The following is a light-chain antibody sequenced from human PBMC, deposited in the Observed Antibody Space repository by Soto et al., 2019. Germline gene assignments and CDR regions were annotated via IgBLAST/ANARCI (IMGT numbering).Light chain of an antibody. CDR1: INDVGGYNY. CDR3: MSYAGGNRFV. CDR2: QVT. V-gene: IGLV2-8*01. J-gene: IGLJ1*01. Sequence: QSAVTQPPSASGSPGQSVTISCAGTINDVGGYNYVSWYQQHPGKVPQLMIYQVTKRPSGVPDRFSASKSDTTASLTISGLQAEDEGDYYCMSYAGGNRFVFGTGTKVTVL.